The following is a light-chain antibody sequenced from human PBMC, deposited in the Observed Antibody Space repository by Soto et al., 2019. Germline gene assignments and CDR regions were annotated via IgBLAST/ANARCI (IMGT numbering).Light chain of an antibody. CDR1: QSISSW. V-gene: IGKV1-5*03. CDR2: KAS. Sequence: DIQMTQSPSTLSASVGDRITIPCRASQSISSWLAWYQQKPGKAPNLLIYKASSLESGVPSRFSGSGSGTEFTLTISSLQPDDSATYYCQQYESGWTFGQGTKVEIK. CDR3: QQYESGWT. J-gene: IGKJ1*01.